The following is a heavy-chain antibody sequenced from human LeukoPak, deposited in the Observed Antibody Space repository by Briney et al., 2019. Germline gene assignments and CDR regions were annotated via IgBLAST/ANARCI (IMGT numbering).Heavy chain of an antibody. CDR1: GFTFSDYG. D-gene: IGHD6-13*01. J-gene: IGHJ4*02. V-gene: IGHV3-30*18. CDR2: LSSGGSHE. Sequence: PGTSLRLSCAASGFTFSDYGMHWVHQAPGKGLEWVAVLSSGGSHEYFADSVKGRFTISRDNSKNTLNLQMSSLRPEDTAVYYCAKEGATAGKMRFHFDYWGQGTLVTVSS. CDR3: AKEGATAGKMRFHFDY.